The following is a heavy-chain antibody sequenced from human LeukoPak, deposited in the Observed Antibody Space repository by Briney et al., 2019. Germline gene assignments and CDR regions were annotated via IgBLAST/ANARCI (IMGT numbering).Heavy chain of an antibody. Sequence: ASVKVSFKASGYTFTGYYMHWVRQAPGQGLEWMGWINPNSGGTNYAQKFQGRVTMTRDTSISTAYMELSRLRSDDTAVYYCARDLIQLTNWFDPWGQGTLVTVSS. V-gene: IGHV1-2*02. D-gene: IGHD1-1*01. CDR3: ARDLIQLTNWFDP. CDR1: GYTFTGYY. CDR2: INPNSGGT. J-gene: IGHJ5*02.